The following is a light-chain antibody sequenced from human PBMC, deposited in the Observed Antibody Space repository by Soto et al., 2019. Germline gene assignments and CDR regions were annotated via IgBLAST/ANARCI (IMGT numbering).Light chain of an antibody. CDR1: QSVSSN. CDR2: GAS. Sequence: DIVMTQSPATLSVSPGERATFSCRASQSVSSNLAWYQQKPGQAPRLLIYGASNRATGIPDRFSGSGSGTDFTLTISRLEPEDFAVYYCQQYGSSGTVGQGTKVDI. J-gene: IGKJ1*01. CDR3: QQYGSSGT. V-gene: IGKV3-20*01.